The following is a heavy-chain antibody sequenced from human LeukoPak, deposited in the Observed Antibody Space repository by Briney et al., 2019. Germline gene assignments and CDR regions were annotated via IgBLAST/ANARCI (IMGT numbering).Heavy chain of an antibody. CDR3: ARDKDDYVWGTYRW. CDR1: GYSISSGYY. J-gene: IGHJ4*02. Sequence: SETLSLTCAVSGYSISSGYYWGWVRQAPGKGLEWTGSIYHTGSTDYNPSLKSRLTISVDMSKNQFSLNLRSVTAADTAVYYCARDKDDYVWGTYRWWGQGMLVTVSS. V-gene: IGHV4-38-2*01. D-gene: IGHD3-16*02. CDR2: IYHTGST.